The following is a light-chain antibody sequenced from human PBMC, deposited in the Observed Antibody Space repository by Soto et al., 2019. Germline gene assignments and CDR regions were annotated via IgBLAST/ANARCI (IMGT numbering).Light chain of an antibody. CDR3: QQYSNWPPWT. V-gene: IGKV3-15*01. CDR2: RAS. Sequence: IVLTQSPGTLSLSPGERVTLSCRASQSVSSNLAWYQQKPGQAPRLLIFRASTRATGVPARFSGSGSGTEFTLTISGLQSEDFAVYYCQQYSNWPPWTFGPGTKVDIK. CDR1: QSVSSN. J-gene: IGKJ1*01.